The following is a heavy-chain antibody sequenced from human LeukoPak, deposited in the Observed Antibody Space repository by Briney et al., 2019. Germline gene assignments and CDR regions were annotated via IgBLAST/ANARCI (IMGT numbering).Heavy chain of an antibody. J-gene: IGHJ3*02. D-gene: IGHD6-19*01. Sequence: SETLSLTCTVSGGSISSYYWSWIRQPPGKGLEGVGYIYYSGSTNYNPSRKSRVTISVDTSKNQFSLKLSSVTAADTAVYYCARMYSSGPNTEGLNAFDIWGQGTMVTVSS. V-gene: IGHV4-59*08. CDR1: GGSISSYY. CDR2: IYYSGST. CDR3: ARMYSSGPNTEGLNAFDI.